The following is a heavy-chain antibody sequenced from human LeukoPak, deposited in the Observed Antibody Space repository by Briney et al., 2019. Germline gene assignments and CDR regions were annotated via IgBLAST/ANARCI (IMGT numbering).Heavy chain of an antibody. Sequence: ASVKVSCKASGYTFTSYAMHWVRQAPGQRLEWMGWINAGNGNTKYSQKFQGRVTVTGDTSTETAYLELRSLRSEDTALYYCASGFSSLVTPFRYWGQGTQVTVSS. J-gene: IGHJ4*02. CDR2: INAGNGNT. V-gene: IGHV1-3*01. CDR1: GYTFTSYA. D-gene: IGHD4-23*01. CDR3: ASGFSSLVTPFRY.